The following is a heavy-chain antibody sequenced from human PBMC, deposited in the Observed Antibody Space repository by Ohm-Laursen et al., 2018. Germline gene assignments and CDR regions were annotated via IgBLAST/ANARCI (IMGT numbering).Heavy chain of an antibody. Sequence: GSLRLSCTASGFTFNTYSMHWVRQAPGKGLEWVSSISSSSNYIYYADSLKGRFTISRDNAKNSLYLQLNSLRAEDTAVYYCARGSGAYYYDGIDYWGQGTLVTVSS. CDR2: ISSSSNYI. D-gene: IGHD3-22*01. CDR1: GFTFNTYS. J-gene: IGHJ4*02. V-gene: IGHV3-21*01. CDR3: ARGSGAYYYDGIDY.